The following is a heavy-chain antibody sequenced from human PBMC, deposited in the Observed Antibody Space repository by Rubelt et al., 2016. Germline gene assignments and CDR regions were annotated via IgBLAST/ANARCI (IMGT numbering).Heavy chain of an antibody. D-gene: IGHD3-10*01. CDR2: TYYRSKWYN. J-gene: IGHJ6*02. V-gene: IGHV6-1*01. Sequence: QVQLQQSGPGLVKPSQTLSLTCAISGDSVSSNSAAWNWIRQSPSRGLEWLGRTYYRSKWYNDYAVSVKSRITINPDTSKNQFSLQLNSVTPEDTAVYYCARDIRAYGSGSYPYVSGMDVWGQGTTVTVSS. CDR3: ARDIRAYGSGSYPYVSGMDV. CDR1: GDSVSSNSAA.